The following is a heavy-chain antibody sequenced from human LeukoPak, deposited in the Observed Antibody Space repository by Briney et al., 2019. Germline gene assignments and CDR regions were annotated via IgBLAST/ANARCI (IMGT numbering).Heavy chain of an antibody. J-gene: IGHJ6*03. V-gene: IGHV3-21*01. Sequence: GGSLRLSCAASGFTFSSYSMNWVRQAPGKGLEWVSSISSSSTYIYYADSVKGRFTISRDNAKNSLYVQMNSLRAEDTAVYYCARYDCSRISCTAPDYYYYYMDVWGKGTTVTVSS. CDR3: ARYDCSRISCTAPDYYYYYMDV. CDR1: GFTFSSYS. D-gene: IGHD2-2*01. CDR2: ISSSSTYI.